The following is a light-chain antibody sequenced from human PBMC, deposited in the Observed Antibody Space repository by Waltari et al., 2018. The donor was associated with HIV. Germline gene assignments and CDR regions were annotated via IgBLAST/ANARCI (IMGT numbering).Light chain of an antibody. CDR3: ASYTVNSTGV. V-gene: IGLV2-14*03. CDR1: ASDIGRYNY. CDR2: DVN. Sequence: QSALSQPASVSASPGQSVAISCSGSASDIGRYNYVSWYQQHPDKTPRLILFDVNNRSSGISDRFSGSKSGTTASLTISTVETDDEADYYCASYTVNSTGVFGSGTKLTVL. J-gene: IGLJ1*01.